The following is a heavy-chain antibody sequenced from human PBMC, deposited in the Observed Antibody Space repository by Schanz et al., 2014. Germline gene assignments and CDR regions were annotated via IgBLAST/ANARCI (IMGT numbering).Heavy chain of an antibody. CDR1: GDSITSANW. J-gene: IGHJ3*02. Sequence: QVQLQESGPRLVKPWGTLSLTCAVSGDSITSANWWNWVRQSPGKGLEWIGEIHHGGNTNYNPSLKSRVSTSVDKSETQLSLNMTSVTAADTAVYYCARDREVDSSWAFDIWGQGTMVTVSS. CDR3: ARDREVDSSWAFDI. CDR2: IHHGGNT. V-gene: IGHV4-4*02. D-gene: IGHD2-15*01.